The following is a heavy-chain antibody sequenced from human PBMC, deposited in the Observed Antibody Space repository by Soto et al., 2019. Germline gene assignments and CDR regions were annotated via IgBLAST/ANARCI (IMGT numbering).Heavy chain of an antibody. D-gene: IGHD2-2*01. V-gene: IGHV1-3*01. CDR3: ARDGFVVVPAALPTPNIYYYYMEV. Sequence: GASVEVSCKASGYAFTCYSRHWVRQAPGQRLEWMGWINAGNGNTKYSQKFQGRVTITRDTSASTAYMELSSLRSEDTAVYYCARDGFVVVPAALPTPNIYYYYMEVWGKGTTVTVSS. J-gene: IGHJ6*03. CDR2: INAGNGNT. CDR1: GYAFTCYS.